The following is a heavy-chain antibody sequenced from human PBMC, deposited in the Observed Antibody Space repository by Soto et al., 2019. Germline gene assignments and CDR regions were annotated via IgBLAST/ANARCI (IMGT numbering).Heavy chain of an antibody. V-gene: IGHV4-34*01. Sequence: SETLSLTCAVYGQSFSGHSWAWIRQPPGKGLEWIGEINGSGSTYYNPSLKSRVTISTDTSKNQFSLKLSSVSAADTAAYFCARGSGIVALPGELEDVNYDYWGQGTLVTVSS. CDR1: GQSFSGHS. CDR2: INGSGST. J-gene: IGHJ4*02. CDR3: ARGSGIVALPGELEDVNYDY. D-gene: IGHD1-1*01.